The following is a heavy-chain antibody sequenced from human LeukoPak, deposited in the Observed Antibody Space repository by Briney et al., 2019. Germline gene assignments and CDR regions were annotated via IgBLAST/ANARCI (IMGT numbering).Heavy chain of an antibody. CDR2: IKSKADGETT. CDR3: IAQQH. V-gene: IGHV3-15*01. CDR1: GFTFSDYY. J-gene: IGHJ1*01. Sequence: GGSLRLSCAASGFTFSDYYMSWIRQAPGKGLEWVGRIKSKADGETTDYAAPVKGRLTISRDDSKNTLHLQMTSLKTEDTAMYYCIAQQHWGQGTLVTVSS.